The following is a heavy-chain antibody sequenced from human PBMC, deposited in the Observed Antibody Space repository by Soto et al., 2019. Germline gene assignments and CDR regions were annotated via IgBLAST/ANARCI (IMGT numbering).Heavy chain of an antibody. D-gene: IGHD6-6*01. CDR2: IYYSGST. V-gene: IGHV4-59*01. J-gene: IGHJ4*02. CDR3: ASNRGGLAAREYYFDY. CDR1: GGSISSYY. Sequence: QVQLQESGPGLVKPSETLSLTCTVSGGSISSYYWSWIRQPPGKGLEWIGYIYYSGSTNYNPSLKSRVTIAVDTSKNQFSLKLSSVAAADTAVYYCASNRGGLAAREYYFDYWGQGTLVTVSS.